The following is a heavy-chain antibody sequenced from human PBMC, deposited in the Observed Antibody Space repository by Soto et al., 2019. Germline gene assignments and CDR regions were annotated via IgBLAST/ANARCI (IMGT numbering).Heavy chain of an antibody. J-gene: IGHJ4*02. V-gene: IGHV3-23*01. CDR2: ISGSGGST. D-gene: IGHD4-17*01. CDR1: GFTFSSYA. CDR3: ARYGDHLYYFDY. Sequence: PGGSLRLSCAASGFTFSSYAMSWVRQAPGKGLEWVSAISGSGGSTYYADSVKGRFTISRDNSKNTLYLQMNSLRAEDTAVYYCARYGDHLYYFDYWGQGTLVTVSS.